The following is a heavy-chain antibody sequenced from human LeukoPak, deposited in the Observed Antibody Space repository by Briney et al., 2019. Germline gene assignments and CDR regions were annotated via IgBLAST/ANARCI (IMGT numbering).Heavy chain of an antibody. Sequence: GGSLRLSCAAFGFTFYTYAMSWVRQAPGKGLEWVSAIGGSGGSTFYADSVKGRFTISRDNSKNTLYLQMNSLRAEDTAVYYCAKDQVVITTTGSWFDPWGQGTLVTVSS. J-gene: IGHJ5*02. D-gene: IGHD3-22*01. CDR3: AKDQVVITTTGSWFDP. V-gene: IGHV3-23*01. CDR1: GFTFYTYA. CDR2: IGGSGGST.